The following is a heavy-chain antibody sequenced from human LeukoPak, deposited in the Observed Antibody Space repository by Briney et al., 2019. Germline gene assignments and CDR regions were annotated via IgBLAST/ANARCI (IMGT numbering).Heavy chain of an antibody. CDR1: GGSFSGYY. V-gene: IGHV4-34*12. D-gene: IGHD4-11*01. CDR3: AKTHSHFPPYFDY. CDR2: IFYSGSI. Sequence: SETLSLTCAVYGGSFSGYYWSWIRQPPGKGLEWIGEIFYSGSINYNPSLKSRVTLSLDESKNQFSLQLSSVTAADTAMYYCAKTHSHFPPYFDYWGQGTLVIVSS. J-gene: IGHJ4*02.